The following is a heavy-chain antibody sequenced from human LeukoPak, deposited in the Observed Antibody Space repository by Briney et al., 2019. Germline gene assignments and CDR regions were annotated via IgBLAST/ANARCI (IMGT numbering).Heavy chain of an antibody. D-gene: IGHD5-24*01. CDR3: AKEMATLAALDY. CDR2: IIPIFGTA. V-gene: IGHV1-69*01. Sequence: SSVNVSCQASGGTFSSYAISWVRQAPGQGLEWVGGIIPIFGTANYAHEFHGRVTITADESTSTAYMELSSVRSEDTAVYYCAKEMATLAALDYWGQGTLVTVSS. CDR1: GGTFSSYA. J-gene: IGHJ4*02.